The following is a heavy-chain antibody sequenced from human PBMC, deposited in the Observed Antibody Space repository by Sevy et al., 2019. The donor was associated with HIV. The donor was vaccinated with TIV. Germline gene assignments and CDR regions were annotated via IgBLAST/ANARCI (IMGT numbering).Heavy chain of an antibody. D-gene: IGHD2-2*01. CDR2: FKSKIHGGTT. V-gene: IGHV3-49*04. Sequence: GGSLRLSCTASGFIFGDYGMSWVRQAPGKGLEWIAFFKSKIHGGTTENAASVKGRFTILRVDSKNIVYLQMSNLKTEDPADYYCTLSSGFQSIFDFWGQGTLRTVSS. CDR3: TLSSGFQSIFDF. J-gene: IGHJ5*01. CDR1: GFIFGDYG.